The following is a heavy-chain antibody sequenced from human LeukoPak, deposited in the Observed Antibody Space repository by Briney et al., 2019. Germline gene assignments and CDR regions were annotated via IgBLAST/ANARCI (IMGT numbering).Heavy chain of an antibody. CDR3: ARDRGIRFLEWLAHLDAFDI. D-gene: IGHD3-3*01. Sequence: SETLSLTCTVSGVSISIYYRSWIRQPAGKGLEWIWRISTSGSTYYNPSLKSRVTISLDKSKNQFYLKLRSVTAADTAVYYCARDRGIRFLEWLAHLDAFDIWGQGTMVTVSS. J-gene: IGHJ3*02. CDR2: ISTSGST. V-gene: IGHV4-4*07. CDR1: GVSISIYY.